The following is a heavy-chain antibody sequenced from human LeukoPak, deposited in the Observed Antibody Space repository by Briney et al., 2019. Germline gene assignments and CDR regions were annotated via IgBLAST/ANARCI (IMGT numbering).Heavy chain of an antibody. CDR1: GYTFTGYY. D-gene: IGHD3/OR15-3a*01. CDR3: ARLISPDAFDI. V-gene: IGHV1-18*04. CDR2: ISAYNGNT. Sequence: EASVKVSCKASGYTFTGYYMHWVRQAPGQGLEWMGWISAYNGNTNYAQKLQGRVTMTTDTSTSTAYMELRSLRSDDTAVYYCARLISPDAFDIWGQGTMVTVSS. J-gene: IGHJ3*02.